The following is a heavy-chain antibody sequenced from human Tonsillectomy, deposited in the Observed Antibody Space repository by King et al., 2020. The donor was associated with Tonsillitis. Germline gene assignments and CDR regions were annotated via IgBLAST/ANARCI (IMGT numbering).Heavy chain of an antibody. CDR1: GFTINNYA. Sequence: QLVQSGGGVVQPGRSLRLSCAASGFTINNYAMNWVRQAPGKGLEGVAVISYDGKAKSYAKSVKGRFTISRDNSENTIYLQMNSLRPEDTAVYYCARDVGPGVAAAGTLDPWGQGTLVTVSS. CDR3: ARDVGPGVAAAGTLDP. CDR2: ISYDGKAK. V-gene: IGHV3-30*04. J-gene: IGHJ5*02. D-gene: IGHD6-13*01.